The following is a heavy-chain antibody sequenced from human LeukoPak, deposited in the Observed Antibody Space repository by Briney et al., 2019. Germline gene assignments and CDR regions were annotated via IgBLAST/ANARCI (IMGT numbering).Heavy chain of an antibody. J-gene: IGHJ3*01. CDR2: IYTTGST. CDR1: GDSITSGSSY. V-gene: IGHV4-61*02. Sequence: SQALSLTCTVSGDSITSGSSYLSWIRRPAGKGLEWIGRIYTTGSTNYNPFLKSRVTISADTSKNQFSLKLTSVTAADPAVYYCARVTGSVAAFVWGQGTRVTVSS. CDR3: ARVTGSVAAFV. D-gene: IGHD2-15*01.